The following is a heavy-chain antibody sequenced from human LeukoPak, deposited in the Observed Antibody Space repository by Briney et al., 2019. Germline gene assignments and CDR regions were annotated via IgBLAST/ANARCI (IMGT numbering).Heavy chain of an antibody. Sequence: GGTLRLSCAASGFTFSNYGMSWVRQAPGKGLEWVSTISGSGGNTYYADTVKGRFTISRDTSKNTLYLQMNSPRAEDTAVYYCAKDMYYDSSGPVFDYWGQGTLVTVSS. CDR3: AKDMYYDSSGPVFDY. V-gene: IGHV3-23*01. CDR2: ISGSGGNT. J-gene: IGHJ4*02. CDR1: GFTFSNYG. D-gene: IGHD3-22*01.